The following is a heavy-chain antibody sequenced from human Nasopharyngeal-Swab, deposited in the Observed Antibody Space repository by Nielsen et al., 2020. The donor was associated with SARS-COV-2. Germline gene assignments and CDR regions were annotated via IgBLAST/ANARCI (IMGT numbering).Heavy chain of an antibody. CDR3: ARHGGSSWLHFEY. V-gene: IGHV5-51*01. Sequence: GESLKISCKGSGYGFTSYWIGWVRQMPGKGLEWMAIIYPGDSDTRYSPSFQGQVTISADKSISTAYLEWSSLKASDTAMYYCARHGGSSWLHFEYWGQGTLVTVSS. CDR1: GYGFTSYW. D-gene: IGHD6-13*01. J-gene: IGHJ4*02. CDR2: IYPGDSDT.